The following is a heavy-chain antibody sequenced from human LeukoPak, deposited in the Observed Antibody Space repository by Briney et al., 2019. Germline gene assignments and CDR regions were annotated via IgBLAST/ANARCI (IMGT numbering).Heavy chain of an antibody. CDR1: GFNVSNNC. CDR3: AKGPYSSSWYDY. J-gene: IGHJ4*02. CDR2: ISGSGGST. Sequence: GGSLRLSCVVSGFNVSNNCMTWVRQAPGKGLEWVSVISGSGGSTYYADSVKGRFTISRDNSKNTLHLQMNSLRAEDTAVYYCAKGPYSSSWYDYWGQGTLVTVSS. D-gene: IGHD6-13*01. V-gene: IGHV3-23*01.